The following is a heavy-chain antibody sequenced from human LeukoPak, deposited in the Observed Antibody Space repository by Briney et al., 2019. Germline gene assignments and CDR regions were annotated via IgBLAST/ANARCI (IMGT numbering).Heavy chain of an antibody. J-gene: IGHJ4*02. V-gene: IGHV4-34*01. CDR3: ATVDYCGGDCYSDY. Sequence: PSETLSLTCAVYGGSFSGYYWSWIRQPPGKGLEWIGEINHSGSTNYNPSLKSRVTISVDTSKNQFSLKLSSVTAADTAVYYCATVDYCGGDCYSDYWRQGTLVTVSS. D-gene: IGHD2-21*02. CDR1: GGSFSGYY. CDR2: INHSGST.